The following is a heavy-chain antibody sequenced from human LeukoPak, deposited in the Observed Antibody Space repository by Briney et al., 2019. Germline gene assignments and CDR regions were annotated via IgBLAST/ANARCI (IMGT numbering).Heavy chain of an antibody. CDR1: GFTFSSYA. D-gene: IGHD6-13*01. Sequence: PGGSLRLSCAASGFTFSSYAMSWVRQAPGKGLEWVSAISGSGGSTYYADSVKGRFTISRDNSKNTLYLQMNSLRAEDTAVYYCARDRHSSSWYGGGFDYWGQGTLVTVSS. CDR3: ARDRHSSSWYGGGFDY. CDR2: ISGSGGST. J-gene: IGHJ4*02. V-gene: IGHV3-23*01.